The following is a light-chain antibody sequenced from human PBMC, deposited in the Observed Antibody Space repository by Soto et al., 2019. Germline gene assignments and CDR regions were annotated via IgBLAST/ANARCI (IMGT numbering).Light chain of an antibody. J-gene: IGLJ2*01. CDR1: SSNIGAGYD. CDR3: QSYDSSLSVYVV. CDR2: ADN. Sequence: QSVLTQPPSVSGAPGQRVTISCTGSSSNIGAGYDVLWYQQLPGTAPKLLIYADNIRPSGVADRFSGSKSGTSASLAITGLQAEDEAYYYCQSYDSSLSVYVVFGGGTKLTVL. V-gene: IGLV1-40*01.